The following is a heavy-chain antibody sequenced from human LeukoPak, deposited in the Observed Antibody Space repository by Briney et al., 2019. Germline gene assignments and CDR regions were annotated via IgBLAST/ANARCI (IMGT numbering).Heavy chain of an antibody. D-gene: IGHD3-3*01. J-gene: IGHJ4*02. CDR2: ISYDGSNK. CDR3: ARGGFWSGYYPLDY. CDR1: GFTFSSYA. Sequence: GRSLRLSCAASGFTFSSYAMHWVRQAPGKGLGWVAVISYDGSNKYYADSVKGRYTISRDNSKNTLYLQMNSLRAEDTAVYYCARGGFWSGYYPLDYWGQGTLVTVSS. V-gene: IGHV3-30-3*01.